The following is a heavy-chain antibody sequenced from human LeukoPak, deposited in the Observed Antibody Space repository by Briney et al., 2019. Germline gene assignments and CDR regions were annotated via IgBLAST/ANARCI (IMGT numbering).Heavy chain of an antibody. J-gene: IGHJ4*02. Sequence: SVKVSCKASGGTFSSYAISWVRQAPGQGLEWMGRIIPMLGIANYAQKFQGRVTITADKSTSTAYMELSSLRSEDTAVYYCAGLFWSGYSWDLYYFDYWGQGTLVTVSS. CDR2: IIPMLGIA. CDR1: GGTFSSYA. CDR3: AGLFWSGYSWDLYYFDY. V-gene: IGHV1-69*04. D-gene: IGHD3-3*01.